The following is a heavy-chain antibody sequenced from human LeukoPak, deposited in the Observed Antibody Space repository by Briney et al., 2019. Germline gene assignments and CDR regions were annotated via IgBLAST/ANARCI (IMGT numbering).Heavy chain of an antibody. V-gene: IGHV3-7*01. J-gene: IGHJ5*02. CDR2: IKQDGSEK. CDR3: ARGAFDP. Sequence: GGSLRLSCVASGFTFTSHRMSWVRQAPGKGLEWVANIKQDGSEKYYVDSVKGRFTISRDNAKNSVYLQMNSLRAGDTAVYYCARGAFDPWGQGTLVSVSS. CDR1: GFTFTSHR.